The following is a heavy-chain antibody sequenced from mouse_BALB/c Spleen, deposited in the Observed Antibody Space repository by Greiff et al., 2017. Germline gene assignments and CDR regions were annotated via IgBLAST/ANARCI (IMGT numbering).Heavy chain of an antibody. Sequence: QVQLQQSGAELVRPGSSVKISCKASGYAFSSYWMNWVKQRPGQGLEWIGQIYPGDGDTNYNGKFKGKATLTADKSSSTAYMQLSSLTSEDSAVYFCARNLNYYGSSYEGYWYFDVWGAGTTVTVSS. J-gene: IGHJ1*01. CDR2: IYPGDGDT. CDR3: ARNLNYYGSSYEGYWYFDV. V-gene: IGHV1-80*01. D-gene: IGHD1-1*01. CDR1: GYAFSSYW.